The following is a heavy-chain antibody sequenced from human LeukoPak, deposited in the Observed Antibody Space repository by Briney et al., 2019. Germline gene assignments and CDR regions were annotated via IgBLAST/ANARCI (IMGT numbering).Heavy chain of an antibody. J-gene: IGHJ4*02. CDR1: GGSFSGYY. D-gene: IGHD5-12*01. V-gene: IGHV4-59*12. Sequence: SETLSLTCAVYGGSFSGYYWSWIRQPPGKGLEWIGYIYYSGSTNYNPSLKSRVTISVDTSKNQFSLKLSSVTAADTAVYYCARAYIVATITGYYFDYWGQGTLVTVSS. CDR2: IYYSGST. CDR3: ARAYIVATITGYYFDY.